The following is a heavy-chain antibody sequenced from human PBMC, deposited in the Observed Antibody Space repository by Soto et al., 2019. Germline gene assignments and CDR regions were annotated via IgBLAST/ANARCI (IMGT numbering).Heavy chain of an antibody. Sequence: SETLSLTCTVSGGSISSGGYYWSWIRQHPGKGLEWIGYIYYSGSTYYNPSLKSRVTISVDTSKNQFSLKLSSVTAADTAVYYCARLFGEANNWFDPWGQGTLVTVSS. CDR3: ARLFGEANNWFDP. CDR2: IYYSGST. CDR1: GGSISSGGYY. D-gene: IGHD3-10*01. J-gene: IGHJ5*02. V-gene: IGHV4-31*03.